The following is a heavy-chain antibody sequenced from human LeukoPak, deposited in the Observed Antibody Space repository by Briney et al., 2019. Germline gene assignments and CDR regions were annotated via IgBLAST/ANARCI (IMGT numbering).Heavy chain of an antibody. J-gene: IGHJ6*03. V-gene: IGHV3-23*01. Sequence: PGGSLRLSCAASGFTFSSYAMSWVRQAPGKGLEWVSAISGSGGSTYYADSVKGRFTISRDNSKNTLYLQMNSLRVEDTAVYYCARDGYGNNYMDVWGKGTTVTVSS. D-gene: IGHD1/OR15-1a*01. CDR2: ISGSGGST. CDR1: GFTFSSYA. CDR3: ARDGYGNNYMDV.